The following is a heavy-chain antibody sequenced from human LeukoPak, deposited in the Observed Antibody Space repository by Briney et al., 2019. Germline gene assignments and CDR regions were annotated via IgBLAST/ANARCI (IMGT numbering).Heavy chain of an antibody. V-gene: IGHV1-46*01. Sequence: GASVKVSCKASGYTFTTYYMHWLRQAPGHGLEWMGIINPRGASTSYAQKFQGRVTMTRDTSTSTVYMELSSLRSEDTAVYYCARGAPVVVPSDYGPGYFRLWGQGTLVTVSS. CDR1: GYTFTTYY. D-gene: IGHD2-15*01. CDR2: INPRGAST. CDR3: ARGAPVVVPSDYGPGYFRL. J-gene: IGHJ1*01.